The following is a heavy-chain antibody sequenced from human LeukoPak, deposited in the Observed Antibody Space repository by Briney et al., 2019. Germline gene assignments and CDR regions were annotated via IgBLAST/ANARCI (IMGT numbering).Heavy chain of an antibody. Sequence: SVEVSCKASGGTFSSYAISWVRQAPGQGLEWMGGIIPIFGTANYAQKFQGRVTITTDESTSTAYMELSSLRSEDTAVYYCASSPTYYYYMDVWGKGTTVTVSS. CDR1: GGTFSSYA. V-gene: IGHV1-69*05. J-gene: IGHJ6*03. CDR2: IIPIFGTA. CDR3: ASSPTYYYYMDV.